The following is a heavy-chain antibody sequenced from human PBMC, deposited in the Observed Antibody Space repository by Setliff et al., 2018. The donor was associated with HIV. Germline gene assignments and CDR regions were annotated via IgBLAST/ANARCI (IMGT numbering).Heavy chain of an antibody. Sequence: GGSLRLSCAASGFTFRDYAMIWVRQAPGMGLEWVSTISGSSRIKEYADFVKGRFSISRDNSKDTVFLQMDSLRAEDTAIYYCAKGTKITTALYLAYWGQGTLVTVSS. CDR3: AKGTKITTALYLAY. J-gene: IGHJ1*01. CDR1: GFTFRDYA. CDR2: ISGSSRIK. D-gene: IGHD6-13*01. V-gene: IGHV3-23*01.